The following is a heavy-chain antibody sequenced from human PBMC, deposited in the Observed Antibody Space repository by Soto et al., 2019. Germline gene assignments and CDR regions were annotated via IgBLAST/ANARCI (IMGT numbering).Heavy chain of an antibody. Sequence: QAQLVQSGAEVKKPGSSVKVSCTASGGTFGNHAISWVRQAPGQGLEWMGGIIPVLGVGDNAQKFQGRVTITADTSTITAYMELSSLSSDDTAHYDCAREVGYSYGYVFDYWGQGTLVIVSS. J-gene: IGHJ4*02. CDR3: AREVGYSYGYVFDY. V-gene: IGHV1-69*09. D-gene: IGHD5-18*01. CDR1: GGTFGNHA. CDR2: IIPVLGVG.